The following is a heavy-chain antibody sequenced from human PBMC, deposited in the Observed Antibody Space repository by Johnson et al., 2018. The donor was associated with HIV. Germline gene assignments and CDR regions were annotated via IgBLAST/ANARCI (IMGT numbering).Heavy chain of an antibody. V-gene: IGHV3-11*04. Sequence: QVQLVESGGGLVKPGGSLRLSCAASGFTFSDYYMSWIRQAPGKGLEWVSYISSSGSTIYYADSVKGRFTISRDNSKNTLHLQMLSLRAEDTAVCYCARAGQLPEDAFDIWGQRTMVTVSA. D-gene: IGHD1-7*01. CDR1: GFTFSDYY. CDR3: ARAGQLPEDAFDI. CDR2: ISSSGSTI. J-gene: IGHJ3*02.